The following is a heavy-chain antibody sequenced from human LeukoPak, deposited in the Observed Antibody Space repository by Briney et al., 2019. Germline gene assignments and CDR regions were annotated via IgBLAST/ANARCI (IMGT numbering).Heavy chain of an antibody. V-gene: IGHV3-64*01. D-gene: IGHD3-10*01. CDR3: AKDLHGAFDY. J-gene: IGHJ4*02. CDR1: GFTFSSYA. CDR2: ISSNGGST. Sequence: GGSLRLSCAASGFTFSSYAMSWVRQASGKGLEYVSAISSNGGSTYYANSVKGRFTISRDNSKNTLYLQMGSLRAEDMALYYCAKDLHGAFDYWGQGILVTVSS.